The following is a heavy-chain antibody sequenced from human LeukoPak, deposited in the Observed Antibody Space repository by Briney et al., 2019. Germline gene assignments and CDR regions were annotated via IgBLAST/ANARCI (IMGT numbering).Heavy chain of an antibody. V-gene: IGHV3-48*04. Sequence: GGSLRLSCAASGFTFSSYSMNWVRQAPGKGLEWVSYISSSSSTIYYADSVKGRFTISRDNAKNSLYLQMNSLRAEDTAVYYCARTLSYYDSSGYYYYGMDVWGQGTTVTVSS. D-gene: IGHD3-22*01. CDR3: ARTLSYYDSSGYYYYGMDV. CDR2: ISSSSSTI. CDR1: GFTFSSYS. J-gene: IGHJ6*02.